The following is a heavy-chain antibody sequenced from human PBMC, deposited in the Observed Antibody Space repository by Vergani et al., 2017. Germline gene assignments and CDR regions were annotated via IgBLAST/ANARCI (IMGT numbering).Heavy chain of an antibody. Sequence: QVQLVQSGAEVKKPGSSVKVSCKASGGTFSSYAISWVRQAPGQGLEWMGGIIPIFGTANYAQKFQGRVTITADDSTSTAYMEVSSLRSADTAVYYCAKAGTYYSSTSCRGNYYYYMDVWGKGTTVTVSS. J-gene: IGHJ6*03. D-gene: IGHD2-2*01. CDR2: IIPIFGTA. CDR3: AKAGTYYSSTSCRGNYYYYMDV. V-gene: IGHV1-69*01. CDR1: GGTFSSYA.